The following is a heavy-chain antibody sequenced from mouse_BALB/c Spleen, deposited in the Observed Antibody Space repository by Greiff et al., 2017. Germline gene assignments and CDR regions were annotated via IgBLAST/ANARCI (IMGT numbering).Heavy chain of an antibody. J-gene: IGHJ4*01. D-gene: IGHD2-10*02. V-gene: IGHV5-17*02. CDR1: GFTFSSFG. Sequence: EVQGVESGGGLVQPGGSRKLSCAASGFTFSSFGMHWVRQAPEKGLEWVAYISSGSSTIYYADTVKGRFTISRDNPKNTLFLQMTSLRSEDTAMYYCARTGYGNSAMDYWGQGTSVTVSS. CDR3: ARTGYGNSAMDY. CDR2: ISSGSSTI.